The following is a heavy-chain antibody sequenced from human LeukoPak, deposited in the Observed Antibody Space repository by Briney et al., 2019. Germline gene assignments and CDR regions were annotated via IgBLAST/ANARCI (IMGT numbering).Heavy chain of an antibody. D-gene: IGHD5-24*01. CDR1: GYTFTGYY. J-gene: IGHJ4*02. V-gene: IGHV1-46*01. CDR3: ARVSGRDGYNSRATWYYFDY. Sequence: GASVKVSCKASGYTFTGYYMHWVRQAPGQGLEWMGIINPSGGSTSYAQKFQGRVTMTRDTSTSTVCMELSSLRSEDTAVYYCARVSGRDGYNSRATWYYFDYWGQGTLVTVSS. CDR2: INPSGGST.